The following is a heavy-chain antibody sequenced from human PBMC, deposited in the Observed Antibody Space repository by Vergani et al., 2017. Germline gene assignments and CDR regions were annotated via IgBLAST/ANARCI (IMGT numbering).Heavy chain of an antibody. CDR1: GASVNSYY. V-gene: IGHV4-59*02. Sequence: QVKLQESGPGLVKPSETLSLTCTVSGASVNSYYWSWIRQPPGKGLEWMGYVSFRGDTLYDPSFKGRMTISLNTSSNQFSLYLTSVTAADTAVYYCARSRRYYGAGSPDYWGQGTLVTVSS. D-gene: IGHD3-10*01. CDR3: ARSRRYYGAGSPDY. J-gene: IGHJ4*02. CDR2: VSFRGDT.